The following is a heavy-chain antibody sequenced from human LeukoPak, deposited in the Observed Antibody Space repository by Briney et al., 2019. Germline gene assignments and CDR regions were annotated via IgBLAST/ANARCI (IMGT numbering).Heavy chain of an antibody. Sequence: PGGSLRLSFAASGFTFSHYAMNWVRQAPGKRLEWVSAISCSGGSTYFAGSVKERFTISRENSESALYLHMNSLRAEGTAVYLFARDPRGGTFDYWGEGTVVSVSS. V-gene: IGHV3-23*01. J-gene: IGHJ4*02. CDR3: ARDPRGGTFDY. CDR2: ISCSGGST. CDR1: GFTFSHYA. D-gene: IGHD1-1*01.